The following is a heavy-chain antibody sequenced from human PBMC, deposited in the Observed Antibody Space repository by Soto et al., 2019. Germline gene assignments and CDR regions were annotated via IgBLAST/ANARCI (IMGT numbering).Heavy chain of an antibody. V-gene: IGHV1-46*01. CDR2: INPSDHGT. Sequence: QVQLVQSGAEVKKPGASVKVSCEASGYTFTNYYVHWVRQAPGQGLEWMGIINPSDHGTTYAQKFQGRLTMISDRSTCIVYMELSSLGSEDTAVYYCARNGGNSIYVFSSWGQGTLVTVSS. CDR1: GYTFTNYY. D-gene: IGHD3-16*01. J-gene: IGHJ5*02. CDR3: ARNGGNSIYVFSS.